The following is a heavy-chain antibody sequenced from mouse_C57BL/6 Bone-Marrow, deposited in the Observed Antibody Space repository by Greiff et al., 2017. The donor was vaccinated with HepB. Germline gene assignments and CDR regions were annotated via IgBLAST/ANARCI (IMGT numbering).Heavy chain of an antibody. Sequence: VQRVESGAELARPGASVKLSCKASGYTFTSYGISWVKQRTGQGLEWIGEIYPRSGNTYYNEKFKGKATLTADKSSSTAYMELRSLTSEDSAVYFCATYYYGSSHWYFDVWGTGTTVSVSS. CDR2: IYPRSGNT. V-gene: IGHV1-81*01. CDR1: GYTFTSYG. D-gene: IGHD1-1*01. J-gene: IGHJ1*03. CDR3: ATYYYGSSHWYFDV.